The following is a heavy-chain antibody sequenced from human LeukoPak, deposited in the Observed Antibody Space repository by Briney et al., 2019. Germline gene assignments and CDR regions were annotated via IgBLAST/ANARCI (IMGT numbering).Heavy chain of an antibody. Sequence: ASVKVSCKASGFTFTGYYMHWGRQAPGQGLEWMGWINPNSGDTNYAQKFEGRVTMTRDTSINTAYMELTRLTSDDTAVYYCARDRRDSSGYYNLFDYWGQGTLVTVSS. CDR1: GFTFTGYY. CDR3: ARDRRDSSGYYNLFDY. V-gene: IGHV1-2*02. D-gene: IGHD3-22*01. CDR2: INPNSGDT. J-gene: IGHJ4*02.